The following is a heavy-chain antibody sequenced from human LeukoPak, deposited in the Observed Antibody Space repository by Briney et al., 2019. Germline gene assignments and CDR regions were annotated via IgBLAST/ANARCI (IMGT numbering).Heavy chain of an antibody. CDR3: ARLVTHKNWFDP. J-gene: IGHJ5*02. CDR1: GGSFSGYY. D-gene: IGHD3-9*01. Sequence: SETLSLTCAVYGGSFSGYYWSWIRQPPGKGLEWIGEINHSGSTNYNPSLKSRVTISVDTSKNQFSLKLSSVTAADTAVYYCARLVTHKNWFDPWGQGTLVTVSS. CDR2: INHSGST. V-gene: IGHV4-34*01.